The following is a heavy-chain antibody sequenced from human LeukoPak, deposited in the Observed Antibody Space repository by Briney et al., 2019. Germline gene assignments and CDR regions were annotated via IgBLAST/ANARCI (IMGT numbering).Heavy chain of an antibody. CDR1: GYTFTSYD. CDR2: MNPNSGNT. D-gene: IGHD2-21*02. J-gene: IGHJ4*02. V-gene: IGHV1-8*01. CDR3: ARAQEYCGGDCYSEL. Sequence: ASEKVSCKASGYTFTSYDINWVRQATGQGLEWMGWMNPNSGNTGYAQKFQGRVTMTRNTSISTAYMELSSLRSEDTAVYYCARAQEYCGGDCYSELWGQGTLVTVSS.